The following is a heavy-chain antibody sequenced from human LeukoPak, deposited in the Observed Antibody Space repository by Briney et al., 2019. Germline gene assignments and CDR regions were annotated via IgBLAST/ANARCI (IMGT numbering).Heavy chain of an antibody. J-gene: IGHJ5*02. CDR3: ARDLYHYDPNWFDP. Sequence: RASVKVSCKASGYTFTAYYMHWVRQAPGQGLEWMGWINPNSGGTKYAQNFEGRVTMTRDTSIRTAYMELSRLGSDDTAVYYCARDLYHYDPNWFDPWGQGTLVTVSS. CDR2: INPNSGGT. V-gene: IGHV1-2*02. CDR1: GYTFTAYY. D-gene: IGHD3-22*01.